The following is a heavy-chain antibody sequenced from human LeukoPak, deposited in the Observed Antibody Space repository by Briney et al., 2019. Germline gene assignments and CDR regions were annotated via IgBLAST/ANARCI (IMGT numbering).Heavy chain of an antibody. CDR2: IYYSGST. D-gene: IGHD3-9*01. V-gene: IGHV4-59*08. CDR3: ARHVPYYDILTGYYPNYFDY. Sequence: SETLSLTCTVSGGSISSYYWSWIRQPPGKGLEWIGYIYYSGSTNYNPSLKSRVTISVDTSKNQFSLKLSSVTAADTAVYYCARHVPYYDILTGYYPNYFDYWGQGTLATVSS. CDR1: GGSISSYY. J-gene: IGHJ4*02.